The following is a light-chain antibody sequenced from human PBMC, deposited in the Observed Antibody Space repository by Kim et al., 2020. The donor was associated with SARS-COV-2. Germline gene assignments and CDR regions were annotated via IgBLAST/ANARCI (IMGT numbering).Light chain of an antibody. Sequence: GQSVTIACTGSSSDIGSYDYVSWYQQYQGKAPKLIIYDVTKRPSGVPDRFSGSKSANTASLTVSGLQAEDEADYYCSSYAGSNNGVFGGGTQLTVL. CDR1: SSDIGSYDY. CDR3: SSYAGSNNGV. J-gene: IGLJ2*01. CDR2: DVT. V-gene: IGLV2-8*01.